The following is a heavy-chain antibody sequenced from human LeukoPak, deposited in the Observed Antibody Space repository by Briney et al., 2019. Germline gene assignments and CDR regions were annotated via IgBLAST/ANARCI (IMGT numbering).Heavy chain of an antibody. Sequence: GGSLRLSCAASGFTFSSYSKNWVRQAPGKGLEWVSAISGSGGSTYYADSVKGRFTISRDNSKNTLYLQMNSLRAEDTAVYYCARELEQTTVTGWLYWYFHLWGRGTLVTVSS. J-gene: IGHJ2*01. D-gene: IGHD4-17*01. CDR2: ISGSGGST. V-gene: IGHV3-23*01. CDR1: GFTFSSYS. CDR3: ARELEQTTVTGWLYWYFHL.